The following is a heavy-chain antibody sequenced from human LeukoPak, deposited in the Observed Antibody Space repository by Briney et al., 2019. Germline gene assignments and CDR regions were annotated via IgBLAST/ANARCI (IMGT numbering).Heavy chain of an antibody. D-gene: IGHD4-17*01. J-gene: IGHJ6*02. CDR1: GASITDYH. Sequence: SETLSLTCTVSGASITDYHWSWIRQPPGKGLEWIGNIYASGSTNYNPSLNTRVTISVDTSKNQFSLKLSSVTAADTAVYYCASGGDYGDYETYYYYSMDVWGQGTTVTVSS. CDR3: ASGGDYGDYETYYYYSMDV. V-gene: IGHV4-4*09. CDR2: IYASGST.